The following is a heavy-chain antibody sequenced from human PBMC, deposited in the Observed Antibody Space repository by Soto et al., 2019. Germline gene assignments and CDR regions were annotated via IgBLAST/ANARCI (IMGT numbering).Heavy chain of an antibody. CDR1: GYTFTSYD. CDR2: MNPNSGNT. V-gene: IGHV1-8*02. D-gene: IGHD4-4*01. Sequence: ASVKVSCKASGYTFTSYDINWVRQATGQGLEWMGWMNPNSGNTGYAQKFQGRVTMTRNTSISTAYMELSSLRSEDTAVYSFARGRVSTVTTFHYYYYMDVWGKGPKVPFSS. CDR3: ARGRVSTVTTFHYYYYMDV. J-gene: IGHJ6*03.